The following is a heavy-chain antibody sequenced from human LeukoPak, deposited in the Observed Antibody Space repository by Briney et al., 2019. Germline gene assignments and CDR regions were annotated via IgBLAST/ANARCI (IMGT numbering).Heavy chain of an antibody. J-gene: IGHJ4*02. CDR2: IYHSGST. CDR1: GGSISSGGYS. V-gene: IGHV4-30-2*01. Sequence: PSETLFLTCAVSGGSISSGGYSWSWIRQPPGKGLEWIGYIYHSGSTYYNPSLKSRVTISVDRSKNQFSLKLSSVTAADTAVYYCARESTVTTSLFDYWGQGTLVTVSS. CDR3: ARESTVTTSLFDY. D-gene: IGHD4-17*01.